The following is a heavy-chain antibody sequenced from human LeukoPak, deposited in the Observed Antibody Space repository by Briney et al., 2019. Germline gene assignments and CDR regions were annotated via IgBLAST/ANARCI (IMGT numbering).Heavy chain of an antibody. CDR2: MNPNSGNT. Sequence: ASVKVSCKASGYTFTGYYMHWVRQATGQGLEWMGWMNPNSGNTGYAQKFQGRVTMTRNTSISTAYMELSSLRSEDTAVYYCARELGGYDSNYWGQGTLVTVSS. CDR3: ARELGGYDSNY. V-gene: IGHV1-8*02. D-gene: IGHD5-12*01. J-gene: IGHJ4*02. CDR1: GYTFTGYY.